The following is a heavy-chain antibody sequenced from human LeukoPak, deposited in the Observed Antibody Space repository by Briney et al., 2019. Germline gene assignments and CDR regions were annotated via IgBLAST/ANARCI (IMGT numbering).Heavy chain of an antibody. V-gene: IGHV2-70*11. CDR2: IDWDDDK. D-gene: IGHD3-10*01. CDR3: ARIMVRGVTHAFDI. J-gene: IGHJ3*02. Sequence: SGPALVKPTQTLTLTCTFSGFSLSTSAMCVSWIRQPPGKALEWLARIDWDDDKYYSTSLKTRLTISKDTSKNQVVLTVTNVNPVDTATYYCARIMVRGVTHAFDIWGQGTMVTVSS. CDR1: GFSLSTSAMC.